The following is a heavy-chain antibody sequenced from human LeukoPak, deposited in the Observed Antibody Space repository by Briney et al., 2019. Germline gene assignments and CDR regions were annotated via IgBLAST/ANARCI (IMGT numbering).Heavy chain of an antibody. V-gene: IGHV3-11*01. CDR1: GFTLSDYY. J-gene: IGHJ4*02. Sequence: GGSLRLSCAASGFTLSDYYMSWIRQAPGKGLEWVSYSSSSGTTIYYADSVKGRFAISRDNAKNSLYLQMNSLRAEDTAVYYCARRRDFIDYWGQETLVTVSS. CDR3: ARRRDFIDY. CDR2: SSSSGTTI. D-gene: IGHD3/OR15-3a*01.